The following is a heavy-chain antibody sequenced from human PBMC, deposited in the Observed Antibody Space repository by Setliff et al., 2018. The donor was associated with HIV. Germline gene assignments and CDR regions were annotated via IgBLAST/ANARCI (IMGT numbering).Heavy chain of an antibody. D-gene: IGHD3-3*01. CDR1: GYTFTNYG. V-gene: IGHV1-18*01. Sequence: ASVKVSCKTSGYTFTNYGFSWVRQTPGQGLEWMGWISAYNGDTYYAQKLQGRVTMTTNTSTSTAYMELRSLRSDDTDVYYCARVPSEYYNFWSGYSNSFDYWGQGTLVTVSS. CDR3: ARVPSEYYNFWSGYSNSFDY. CDR2: ISAYNGDT. J-gene: IGHJ4*02.